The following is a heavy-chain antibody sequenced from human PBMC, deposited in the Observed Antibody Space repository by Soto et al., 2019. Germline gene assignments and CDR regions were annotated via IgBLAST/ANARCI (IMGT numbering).Heavy chain of an antibody. CDR1: GFNFSGSA. V-gene: IGHV3-73*02. D-gene: IGHD2-2*02. CDR2: IRSRANNYAT. CDR3: NRGQGAPIGDYYDHGMDV. Sequence: EVHLVESGGGLVQPGGSLKLSCAASGFNFSGSAIHWVRQASGKGLEWVGRIRSRANNYATSSAASVKGRFKFSRDDSKNTAYLQMSTLKTEDTAVYYCNRGQGAPIGDYYDHGMDVWGQGTMVTVSS. J-gene: IGHJ6*02.